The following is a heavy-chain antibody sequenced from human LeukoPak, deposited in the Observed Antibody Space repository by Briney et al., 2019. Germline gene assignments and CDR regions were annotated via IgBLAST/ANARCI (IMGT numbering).Heavy chain of an antibody. CDR1: GFTFSSYA. D-gene: IGHD2-2*01. CDR2: ISYDGSNK. CDR3: TKEPYGEYCFSTSCSYYSDY. J-gene: IGHJ4*02. V-gene: IGHV3-30-3*01. Sequence: SGGSLRLSCAASGFTFSSYAMHWVRQAPGKGLEWVAVISYDGSNKYYADSVKGRFTISRDNSKNTLYLQMNSLRAEDTAVYYCTKEPYGEYCFSTSCSYYSDYWGQGTLVTVSS.